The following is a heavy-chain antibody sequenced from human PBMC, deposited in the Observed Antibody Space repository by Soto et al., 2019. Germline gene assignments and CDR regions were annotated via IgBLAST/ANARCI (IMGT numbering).Heavy chain of an antibody. CDR3: ARGVTAGVDY. CDR2: MEPSSGKT. V-gene: IGHV1-8*01. D-gene: IGHD3-10*01. Sequence: ASVKVSCKASGYSFTSVDINWVRQTTGQGLEWMGWMEPSSGKTGYAQRFQDRVTMTRDTSINTAYMELRSLTSDDTAFYYCARGVTAGVDYWGQGTLVTVS. J-gene: IGHJ4*02. CDR1: GYSFTSVD.